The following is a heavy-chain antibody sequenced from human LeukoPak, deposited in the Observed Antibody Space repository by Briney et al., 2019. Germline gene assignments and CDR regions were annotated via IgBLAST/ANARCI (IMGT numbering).Heavy chain of an antibody. D-gene: IGHD2-15*01. CDR1: GDSVSSNSPA. CDR2: TYYRSKWYN. CDR3: ARGRDSAFDI. J-gene: IGHJ3*02. Sequence: SQTLSLTCAISGDSVSSNSPAWNWIRQSPSRGLKWLGRTYYRSKWYNDYAVSVKSRITINPDTSKNQFSLQLNSVTPEDTAVYYCARGRDSAFDIWGQGTMVTVSS. V-gene: IGHV6-1*01.